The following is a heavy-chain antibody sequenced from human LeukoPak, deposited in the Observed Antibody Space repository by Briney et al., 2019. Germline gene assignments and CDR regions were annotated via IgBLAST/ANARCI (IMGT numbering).Heavy chain of an antibody. Sequence: GASVKVSCKASGYTFTGYYMHWVRQAPGQGLEWMGWINPNSGGTNYAQKFQGRVTMTRDTTINTAYMELTSLTSDDTAVYYCASYPRYSSSPPFDYWGQGTMVTVSP. V-gene: IGHV1-2*02. J-gene: IGHJ4*02. CDR1: GYTFTGYY. CDR2: INPNSGGT. CDR3: ASYPRYSSSPPFDY. D-gene: IGHD6-6*01.